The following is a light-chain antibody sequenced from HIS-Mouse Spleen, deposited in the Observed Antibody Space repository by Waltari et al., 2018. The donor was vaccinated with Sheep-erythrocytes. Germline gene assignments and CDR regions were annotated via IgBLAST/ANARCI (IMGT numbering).Light chain of an antibody. CDR1: SSHVGWYNL. J-gene: IGLJ3*02. CDR2: EGS. CDR3: CSYAGSSTPWV. Sequence: QSALTQPASVSGSPGQSITTSCTGTSSHVGWYNLVPWYHPHPGNAPKLMIYEGSKRPSGVSNRFSGSKSCNTASLTISGLQAEDEADYYCCSYAGSSTPWVFGGGTKLTVL. V-gene: IGLV2-23*01.